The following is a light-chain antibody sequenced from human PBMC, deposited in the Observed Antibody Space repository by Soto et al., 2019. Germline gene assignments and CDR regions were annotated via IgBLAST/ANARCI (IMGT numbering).Light chain of an antibody. CDR2: EVS. Sequence: HSVLTQPASVSGSPGQSITISCTGTSSDVGGYNYVSWYQQHPGKAPKLMIYEVSNRPSGVSNRFSGSKSGNTATLTISGLQAEDEADYYCSSYTSSSTLYVVFGGGTKLTVL. CDR1: SSDVGGYNY. V-gene: IGLV2-14*01. CDR3: SSYTSSSTLYVV. J-gene: IGLJ2*01.